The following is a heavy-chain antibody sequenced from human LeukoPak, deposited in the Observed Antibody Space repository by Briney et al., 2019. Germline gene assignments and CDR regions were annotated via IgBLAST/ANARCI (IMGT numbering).Heavy chain of an antibody. V-gene: IGHV3-21*01. D-gene: IGHD4-17*01. J-gene: IGHJ5*02. CDR3: ARGADYGDYRDWFDP. CDR2: ISSSSSYI. Sequence: PGGSLRLSCAASGFTFSSYSMNWVRQAPGKGLEWVSSISSSSSYIYYADSVKGRFTISRDNAKNSLYLQMNSLRAEDTAVYYCARGADYGDYRDWFDPWGQGTLVTVSS. CDR1: GFTFSSYS.